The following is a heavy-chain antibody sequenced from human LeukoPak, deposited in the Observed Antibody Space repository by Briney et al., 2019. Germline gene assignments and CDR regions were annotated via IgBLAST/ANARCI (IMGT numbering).Heavy chain of an antibody. Sequence: GGSLRLSCAASGLTFSSYAMSWVSQAPGKGLEWVSGISGNGDYIYYADSVKGRFTISRDNSKNTLYLQMNSLRAEDTAVYYCAKDPRFSYCSSTSCAYAFDIWGQGTMVTVSS. CDR3: AKDPRFSYCSSTSCAYAFDI. J-gene: IGHJ3*02. V-gene: IGHV3-23*01. CDR2: ISGNGDYI. D-gene: IGHD2-2*01. CDR1: GLTFSSYA.